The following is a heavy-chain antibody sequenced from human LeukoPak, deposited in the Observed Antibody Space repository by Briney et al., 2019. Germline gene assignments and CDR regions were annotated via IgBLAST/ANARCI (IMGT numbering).Heavy chain of an antibody. Sequence: SETPSLTCTVSGGSISSYYWNWIRQPPGKGLEWIGYIYDSGSTNYNPSLKSRVTISVDTSKNQFSLRLSSVTAADTAVYYCARGIVATPGGYWGQGTLVTVSS. J-gene: IGHJ4*02. V-gene: IGHV4-59*01. CDR2: IYDSGST. CDR1: GGSISSYY. CDR3: ARGIVATPGGY. D-gene: IGHD5-12*01.